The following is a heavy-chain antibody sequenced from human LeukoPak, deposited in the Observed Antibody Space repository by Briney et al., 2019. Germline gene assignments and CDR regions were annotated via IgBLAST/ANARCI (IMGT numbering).Heavy chain of an antibody. J-gene: IGHJ3*02. CDR2: IKQDGSEK. CDR3: ARDSSTFFDI. CDR1: GFTFTTYW. Sequence: GGSLRLSCAASGFTFTTYWMTWVRQAPGKGLEWVANIKQDGSEKYYVDSVKGRFTISRDNAKNSLYLQMNSLRAEDTAVCYCARDSSTFFDIWGQGTMVTVSS. D-gene: IGHD2/OR15-2a*01. V-gene: IGHV3-7*01.